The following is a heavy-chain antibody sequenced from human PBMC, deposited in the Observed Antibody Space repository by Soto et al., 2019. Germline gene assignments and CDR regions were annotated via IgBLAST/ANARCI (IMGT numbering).Heavy chain of an antibody. Sequence: SVKVSCKASGYTFTSYYMHWVRQAPGQGLEWMGIINPSGGSTSYAQKFQGRVTMTRDTSTSTVYMELSSLRSEDTAVYYCASLGYCSGGRCYGMDVWGLGNTVTVSS. CDR1: GYTFTSYY. CDR2: INPSGGST. D-gene: IGHD2-15*01. CDR3: ASLGYCSGGRCYGMDV. V-gene: IGHV1-46*01. J-gene: IGHJ6*02.